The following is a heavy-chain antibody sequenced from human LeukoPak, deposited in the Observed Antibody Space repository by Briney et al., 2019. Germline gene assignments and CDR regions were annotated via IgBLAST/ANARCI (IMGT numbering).Heavy chain of an antibody. D-gene: IGHD6-19*01. CDR2: ISGGGGNT. V-gene: IGHV3-23*01. Sequence: GGSLRLSSAASGFTFSSYAVSWVRQAPGTGLEWVSTISGGGGNTYYADSVKGRFTISRDNSKSTLYLQMNSLRTEDTALYYCAKVGGSGWYVDYWGQGTPVTVSS. CDR1: GFTFSSYA. CDR3: AKVGGSGWYVDY. J-gene: IGHJ4*02.